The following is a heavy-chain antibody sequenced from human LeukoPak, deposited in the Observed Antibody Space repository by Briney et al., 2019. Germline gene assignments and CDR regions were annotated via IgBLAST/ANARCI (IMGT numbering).Heavy chain of an antibody. J-gene: IGHJ4*02. CDR2: INTDGIDT. D-gene: IGHD3-3*01. V-gene: IGHV3-74*01. CDR1: GFTISIYW. Sequence: GGSLRLSCAASGFTISIYWMHWVRQAPGKGLVWVSCINTDGIDTRYADSVKGRFTISRDNAKNTVYLQMNSLRAEDTALYFCARGLSVGVAYGDYWGQGTLVTVSS. CDR3: ARGLSVGVAYGDY.